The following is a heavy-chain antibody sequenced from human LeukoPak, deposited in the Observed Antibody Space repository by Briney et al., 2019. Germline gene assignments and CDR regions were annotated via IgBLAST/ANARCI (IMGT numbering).Heavy chain of an antibody. CDR2: IYSGGST. V-gene: IGHV3-66*02. CDR1: GLTVSSNN. CDR3: ARDGPIVGATRSFDY. J-gene: IGHJ4*02. D-gene: IGHD1-26*01. Sequence: GGSLRLSCAASGLTVSSNNMNWVRQAPGKGLEWVSVIYSGGSTYYADSVKGRFTISRDNSKNTLYLQMNSLRAEDTAVYYCARDGPIVGATRSFDYWGQGTLVTVSS.